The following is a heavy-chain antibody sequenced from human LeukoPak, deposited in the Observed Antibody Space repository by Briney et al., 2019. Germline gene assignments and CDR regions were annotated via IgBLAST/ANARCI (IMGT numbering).Heavy chain of an antibody. CDR1: GGSISSSNYY. CDR2: IYYSGST. D-gene: IGHD5-12*01. Sequence: SETLSLTCTVSGGSISSSNYYWAWIRQPPGKGLEWIGSIYYSGSTYYNPSLKSRVTISVDTSKNQFSLKLSSVTAADTAVYYCARRIIVATIDYWAREPWSPSPQ. J-gene: IGHJ4*02. V-gene: IGHV4-39*01. CDR3: ARRIIVATIDY.